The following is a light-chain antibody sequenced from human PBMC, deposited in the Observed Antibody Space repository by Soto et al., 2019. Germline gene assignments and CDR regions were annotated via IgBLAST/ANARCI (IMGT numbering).Light chain of an antibody. Sequence: QSALTQPPSASGSPGQSVAISCTGTSSDVGGYNYVSWYQQHPGKAPKLMIYEVNKRPSGVPDRLSGSKSGNTASLTVSGLQAEDEDDYYCSSYAGSSNVFGTGTTVTVL. V-gene: IGLV2-8*01. CDR2: EVN. CDR3: SSYAGSSNV. J-gene: IGLJ1*01. CDR1: SSDVGGYNY.